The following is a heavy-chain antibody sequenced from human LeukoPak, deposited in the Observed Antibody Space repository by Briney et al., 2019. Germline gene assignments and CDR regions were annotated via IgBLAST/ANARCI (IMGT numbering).Heavy chain of an antibody. J-gene: IGHJ6*02. V-gene: IGHV3-48*03. CDR1: GFTFGDYA. CDR2: ISSSGSTI. CDR3: ARVPYYYDSSGYYSYYYYYGMDV. D-gene: IGHD3-22*01. Sequence: GRSLRLSCTASGFTFGDYAMSWVRQAPGKGLEWVSYISSSGSTIYYADSVKGRFTISRDNAKNSLYLQMNSLRAEDTAVYYCARVPYYYDSSGYYSYYYYYGMDVWGQGTTVTVSS.